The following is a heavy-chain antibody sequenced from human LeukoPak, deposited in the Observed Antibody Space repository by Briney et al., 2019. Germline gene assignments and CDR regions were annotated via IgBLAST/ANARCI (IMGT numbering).Heavy chain of an antibody. J-gene: IGHJ4*02. CDR3: AQGVGYSGYDCYFDY. D-gene: IGHD5-12*01. CDR2: INPNSGGT. Sequence: ASVKVSCKAYGYTFTGYYMHWVRQAPGQGLEWMGWINPNSGGTNYAQKFQGRVTMTRDTSISTAYMELSRLRSDDTAVYYCAQGVGYSGYDCYFDYWGQGTLVTVSS. V-gene: IGHV1-2*02. CDR1: GYTFTGYY.